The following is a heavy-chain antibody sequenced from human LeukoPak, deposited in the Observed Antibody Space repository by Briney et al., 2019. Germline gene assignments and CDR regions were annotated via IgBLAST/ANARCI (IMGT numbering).Heavy chain of an antibody. CDR2: IYYSGNT. V-gene: IGHV4-59*01. Sequence: TSETLSLTCTVSGGSISSYSWTWIRQPPGKGLEWIAYIYYSGNTNYNPSLKSRVTISVDTSKNQFSLKLSSVTAADTAVYHCARGYSSGRIDWWGQGTLVTVSS. CDR3: ARGYSSGRIDW. J-gene: IGHJ4*02. D-gene: IGHD6-19*01. CDR1: GGSISSYS.